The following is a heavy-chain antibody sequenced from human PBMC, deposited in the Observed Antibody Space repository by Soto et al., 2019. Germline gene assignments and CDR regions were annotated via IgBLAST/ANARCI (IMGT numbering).Heavy chain of an antibody. CDR2: ISEDGVYT. CDR1: GFTFSTYA. D-gene: IGHD1-26*01. V-gene: IGHV3-23*01. J-gene: IGHJ3*01. CDR3: VKETSPNTYYTFDF. Sequence: EVQLLETGGGLVQPGGSLKLSCTASGFTFSTYAMSWVRQAPGEGLEWVSSISEDGVYTDYADSVKGRFTISRDNSKNTLYVQMSSLRAEDTAVYYCVKETSPNTYYTFDFWGQGTMVTVSS.